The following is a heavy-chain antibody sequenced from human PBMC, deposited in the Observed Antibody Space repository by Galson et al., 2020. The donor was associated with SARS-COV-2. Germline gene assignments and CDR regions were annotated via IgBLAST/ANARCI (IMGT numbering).Heavy chain of an antibody. CDR1: GYTFTSYY. V-gene: IGHV1-46*01. Sequence: ASVKVSCKTSGYTFTSYYIHWVRQAPGQGLERVGIINPRDDITSYAKKFQGRVTMTRETSTSTVHMELSSLRPEDTAVYYCAREGGDTSSSVFDYWGRGTLVTVSS. D-gene: IGHD2-21*01. CDR3: AREGGDTSSSVFDY. J-gene: IGHJ4*02. CDR2: INPRDDIT.